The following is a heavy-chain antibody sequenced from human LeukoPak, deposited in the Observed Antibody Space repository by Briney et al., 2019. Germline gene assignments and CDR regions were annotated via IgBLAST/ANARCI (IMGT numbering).Heavy chain of an antibody. CDR1: GGSISSYY. Sequence: PSETLSLTCTVSGGSISSYYWSWIRQPPGKGLEWIGYIYYSGSTNYNPSLKSRVTISVDTSKNQFSLKLSSVTAADTAVYYYAREGYYYGMDVWGQGTTVTVSS. J-gene: IGHJ6*02. V-gene: IGHV4-59*01. CDR2: IYYSGST. CDR3: AREGYYYGMDV.